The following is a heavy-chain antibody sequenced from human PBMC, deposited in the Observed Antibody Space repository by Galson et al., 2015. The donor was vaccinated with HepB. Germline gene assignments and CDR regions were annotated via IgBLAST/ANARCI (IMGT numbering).Heavy chain of an antibody. D-gene: IGHD6-19*01. V-gene: IGHV4-31*03. CDR1: GGSISSGGYY. CDR2: IYYSGST. CDR3: ARGRGKEQWLVLVY. J-gene: IGHJ4*02. Sequence: TLSLTCTVSGGSISSGGYYWSWIRQHPGKGLEWIGYIYYSGSTYYNPSLKSRVTISVDTSKNQFSLKLSSVTAADTAVYYCARGRGKEQWLVLVYWGQGTLVTVSS.